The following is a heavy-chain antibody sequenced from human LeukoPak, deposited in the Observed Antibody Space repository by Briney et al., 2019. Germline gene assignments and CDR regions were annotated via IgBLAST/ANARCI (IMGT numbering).Heavy chain of an antibody. Sequence: GGSLRLSCAASGFTFSSYGMHWVRQAPGKGLEWVAVISYDGSNKYYADSVKGRFTISRDNSKNTLYLQMNSLRAEDTAVYYCAKETGYCSGGSCYSVDYYYGMDVWGQGTTVTVSS. D-gene: IGHD2-15*01. CDR3: AKETGYCSGGSCYSVDYYYGMDV. CDR1: GFTFSSYG. CDR2: ISYDGSNK. J-gene: IGHJ6*02. V-gene: IGHV3-30*18.